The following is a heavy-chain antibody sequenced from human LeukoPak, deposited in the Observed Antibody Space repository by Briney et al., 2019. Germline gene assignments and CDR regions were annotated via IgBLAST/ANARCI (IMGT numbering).Heavy chain of an antibody. Sequence: GGSLRLSCVSSGFTIGTAWMSWVRQAPGKGLEWLGHIRSEGEGATTDYAAPAKGRFAISRDDSKSMIYLQMSSLKIDDTAIYYCIAHFPYFYGFDVWGKGTTVTVSS. CDR3: IAHFPYFYGFDV. V-gene: IGHV3-15*01. J-gene: IGHJ6*04. CDR1: GFTIGTAW. CDR2: IRSEGEGATT. D-gene: IGHD3-3*02.